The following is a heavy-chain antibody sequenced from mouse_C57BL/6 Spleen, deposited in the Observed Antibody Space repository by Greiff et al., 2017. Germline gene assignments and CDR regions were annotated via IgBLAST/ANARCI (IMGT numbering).Heavy chain of an antibody. D-gene: IGHD1-1*01. CDR2: IDPSDSET. J-gene: IGHJ4*01. Sequence: QVQLQQPGAELVRPGSSVKLSCKASGYTFTSYWMHWVKQRPIQGLEWIGNIDPSDSETHYNQKFKDKATLTVDKSSSTAYMQLSSLTSEDSAVYYCARSDYYGSSNYAMDYWGQGTSVTVSS. CDR1: GYTFTSYW. CDR3: ARSDYYGSSNYAMDY. V-gene: IGHV1-52*01.